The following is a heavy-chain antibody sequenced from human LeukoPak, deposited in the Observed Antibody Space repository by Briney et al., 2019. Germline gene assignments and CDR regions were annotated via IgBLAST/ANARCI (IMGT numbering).Heavy chain of an antibody. V-gene: IGHV3-49*04. D-gene: IGHD3-10*01. CDR2: IRSKAYGGTT. J-gene: IGHJ5*02. CDR3: TRVVDWLRSGYEDWSDP. Sequence: GGSLRLSCTASGFTFGDYAMSWVRQAPGKGLEWVGFIRSKAYGGTTEYAASVKGRFTISRDDSKSIAYLQMNSLKTEDTAVYYCTRVVDWLRSGYEDWSDPWGQGTLVTVSS. CDR1: GFTFGDYA.